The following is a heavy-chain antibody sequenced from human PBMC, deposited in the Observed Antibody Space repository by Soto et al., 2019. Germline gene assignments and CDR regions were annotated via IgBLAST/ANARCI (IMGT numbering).Heavy chain of an antibody. V-gene: IGHV4-59*01. CDR2: IYYSGST. CDR1: GGSISSYY. Sequence: PSETLSLTCTVSGGSISSYYWSWIRQPPGKGLEWIGYIYYSGSTNYNPSLKSRVTISVDTSKNQFSMKLSSVTAADTAVYYCARDCGPGGNYYGGMDVWGQGTTVTAP. D-gene: IGHD3-10*01. CDR3: ARDCGPGGNYYGGMDV. J-gene: IGHJ6*02.